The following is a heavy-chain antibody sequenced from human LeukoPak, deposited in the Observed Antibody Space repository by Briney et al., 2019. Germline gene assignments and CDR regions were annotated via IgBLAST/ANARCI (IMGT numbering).Heavy chain of an antibody. D-gene: IGHD6-13*01. Sequence: GGSLRLSCAASGFTFSSYAMSWVRQAPGKGLEWVSAITDSSTSTYYADSVKGRFTISRHNSKNTLYLQMNSLRAEDTAVYYCAKGSSSSRPYYFDYWGQGTLVTVSS. V-gene: IGHV3-23*01. J-gene: IGHJ4*02. CDR2: ITDSSTST. CDR3: AKGSSSSRPYYFDY. CDR1: GFTFSSYA.